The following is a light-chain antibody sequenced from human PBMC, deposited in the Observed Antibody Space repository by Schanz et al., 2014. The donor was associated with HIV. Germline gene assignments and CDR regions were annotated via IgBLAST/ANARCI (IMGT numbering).Light chain of an antibody. V-gene: IGKV3-20*01. CDR1: QTVSSHF. Sequence: EIVLTQSPGTLSLSPGERATLSCRASQTVSSHFLAWYQQKPGQAPRLLIFGASNRATGFPDRFSGSASGTDFTLTISRVGPEDYAMYYCQQYGSTPWTFGQGTKVEVK. CDR3: QQYGSTPWT. J-gene: IGKJ1*01. CDR2: GAS.